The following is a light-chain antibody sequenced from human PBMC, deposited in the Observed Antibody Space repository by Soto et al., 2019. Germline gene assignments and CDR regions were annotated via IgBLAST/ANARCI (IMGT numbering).Light chain of an antibody. CDR1: SSNIGNNY. CDR2: DNN. J-gene: IGLJ2*01. V-gene: IGLV1-51*01. Sequence: QSVLTQPPSVSAAPGQKVTISCSGSSSNIGNNYVSWYQQLPGTAPKLLIYDNNKRPSGIPDRFSGSKSGTSATLGITGLQTGDEADYYCGTWDSSLSAGPVVFGGGTQLTVL. CDR3: GTWDSSLSAGPVV.